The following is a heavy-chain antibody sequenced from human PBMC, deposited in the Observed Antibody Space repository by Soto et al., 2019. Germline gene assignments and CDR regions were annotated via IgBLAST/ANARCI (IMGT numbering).Heavy chain of an antibody. D-gene: IGHD3-16*02. CDR1: GGSISSYY. CDR3: AREGGGYRFDR. CDR2: IYYSGST. Sequence: SETLSLTCTVSGGSISSYYWSWIRQPPGKGLEWIGYIYYSGSTNYNPSLKSRVTISLDTSKNQVSLRLTSVTAADTAVYYCAREGGGYRFDRWGQGTLVTVSS. V-gene: IGHV4-59*01. J-gene: IGHJ4*02.